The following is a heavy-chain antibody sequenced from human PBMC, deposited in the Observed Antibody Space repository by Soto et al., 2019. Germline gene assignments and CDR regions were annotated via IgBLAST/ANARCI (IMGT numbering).Heavy chain of an antibody. V-gene: IGHV3-7*01. CDR3: ATPSWTTFDM. Sequence: EVQLVESGGGLVQPGESLRLSCAASGFTFSDSWMRWFRQAPGKGLEWVASIKEDGGEKKYVDSEKGRFTVSRDNAKNSLYLQMNSLRVGDTAVYYCATPSWTTFDMWGQGTMVTVSA. CDR1: GFTFSDSW. J-gene: IGHJ3*02. CDR2: IKEDGGEK. D-gene: IGHD1-1*01.